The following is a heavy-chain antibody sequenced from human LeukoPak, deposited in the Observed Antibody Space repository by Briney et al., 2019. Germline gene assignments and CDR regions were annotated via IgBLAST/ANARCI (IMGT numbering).Heavy chain of an antibody. CDR1: GGSLSNYY. CDR2: IFFSGST. J-gene: IGHJ4*02. V-gene: IGHV4-59*01. Sequence: PSETLSLTCTVSGGSLSNYYWSWIRQPPGKGLEWIGYIFFSGSTNHNPSLKSRVTISVDTSKNQFSLQLSSVTAADTAVYYCARGGSSGYDPFDYWGQGTLVTVSS. CDR3: ARGGSSGYDPFDY. D-gene: IGHD5-12*01.